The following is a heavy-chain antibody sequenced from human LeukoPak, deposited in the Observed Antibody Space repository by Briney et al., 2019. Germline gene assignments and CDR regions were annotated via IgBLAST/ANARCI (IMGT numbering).Heavy chain of an antibody. CDR3: ARVAARAQYFDY. J-gene: IGHJ4*02. CDR2: IYYSGRT. Sequence: DTLSLTCTVSGDSISSYYWSWIRQPPGKGLEWIGYIYYSGRTNCNPSLKSRVTISVDTSKNQFSLKLSSVTAADTAVYYCARVAARAQYFDYWGQGNLVTVTS. D-gene: IGHD2-15*01. V-gene: IGHV4-59*07. CDR1: GDSISSYY.